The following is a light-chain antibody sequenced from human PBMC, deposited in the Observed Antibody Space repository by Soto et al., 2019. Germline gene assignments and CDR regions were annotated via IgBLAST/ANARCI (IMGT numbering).Light chain of an antibody. CDR2: GAS. Sequence: EIVMTQSPATLSVSPGGRATLSCRASQSISDTLAWYQQKPGQAPRLLIHGASTRAPGIPERFSGGGSGTDFTLTISRLEPEDFAVYYCQQFSSYPLTFGGGTKVDI. V-gene: IGKV3D-15*01. CDR3: QQFSSYPLT. J-gene: IGKJ4*01. CDR1: QSISDT.